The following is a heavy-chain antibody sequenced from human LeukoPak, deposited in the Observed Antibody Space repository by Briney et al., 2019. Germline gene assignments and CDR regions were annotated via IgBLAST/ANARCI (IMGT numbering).Heavy chain of an antibody. Sequence: GGPLRLSCAASGFTFDDYAMHWVRQAPGKGLEWVSLISGDGGSTYYADSVKGRFTISRDNSKNSLYLQMNSLRTEDTALYYCAKDSDIVATALEFDYWGQGTLVTVSS. CDR2: ISGDGGST. V-gene: IGHV3-43*02. CDR3: AKDSDIVATALEFDY. D-gene: IGHD5-12*01. CDR1: GFTFDDYA. J-gene: IGHJ4*02.